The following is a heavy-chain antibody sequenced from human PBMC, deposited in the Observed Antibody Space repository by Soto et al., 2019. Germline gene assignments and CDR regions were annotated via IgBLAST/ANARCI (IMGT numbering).Heavy chain of an antibody. V-gene: IGHV3-9*01. D-gene: IGHD6-13*01. J-gene: IGHJ1*01. Sequence: EVQLVESGGGLVQPGRPLRLSCAASGFTFDDYAMHWVRQVPGKGLEWVSGINWNSGSIGYADSVKGRFAISRDNAKNYLHMQMNSLRAEDTAFYYCVKDESINWYSGHFRHWGQGTLVTVSS. CDR3: VKDESINWYSGHFRH. CDR1: GFTFDDYA. CDR2: INWNSGSI.